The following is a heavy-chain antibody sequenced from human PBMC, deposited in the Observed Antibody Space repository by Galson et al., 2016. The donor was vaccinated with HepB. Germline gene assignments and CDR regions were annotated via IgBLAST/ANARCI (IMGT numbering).Heavy chain of an antibody. CDR2: TYPGDSDT. CDR1: GYKFTSYW. J-gene: IGHJ4*02. V-gene: IGHV5-51*01. D-gene: IGHD6-13*01. CDR3: ARHELHSNSWYMDS. Sequence: SGAEVKKPGESLKISCQGSGYKFTSYWIGWVRQVPGKGLEWMGTTYPGDSDTRYSPSFQGQVTISVDKSISTAYLQWSSLKASDSAMYYCARHELHSNSWYMDSWGQGTLVTVSS.